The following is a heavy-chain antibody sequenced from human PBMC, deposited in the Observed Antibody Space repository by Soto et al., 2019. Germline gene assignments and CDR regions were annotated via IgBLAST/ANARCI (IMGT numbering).Heavy chain of an antibody. CDR3: AITGDIVVVTAIHYGMDV. D-gene: IGHD2-21*02. J-gene: IGHJ6*02. Sequence: QVQLQQWGAGLLKPSETLSLTCAVYGGSFSGYYWSWIRQPPGKGLEWIGEINHIGSTNYNPSLKSRVTISVDTSKNQSSLQLSSVTAADTDVYYCAITGDIVVVTAIHYGMDVWGQGTTVTVSS. V-gene: IGHV4-34*01. CDR2: INHIGST. CDR1: GGSFSGYY.